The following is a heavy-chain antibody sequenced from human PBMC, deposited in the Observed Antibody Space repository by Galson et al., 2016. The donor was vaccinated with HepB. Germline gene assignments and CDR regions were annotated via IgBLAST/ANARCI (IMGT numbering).Heavy chain of an antibody. CDR2: ISYSGSDM. CDR1: GFSVSAYY. D-gene: IGHD1-1*01. J-gene: IGHJ3*02. Sequence: SLRLSCAASGFSVSAYYMTWIRRPPGKGLEWVSYISYSGSDMNYIDSVKGRFTISRDNAKNSLYLQMNRLRAEDTGIYYRAGDPDTTGTLDIWGQGTVVIVSS. V-gene: IGHV3-11*05. CDR3: AGDPDTTGTLDI.